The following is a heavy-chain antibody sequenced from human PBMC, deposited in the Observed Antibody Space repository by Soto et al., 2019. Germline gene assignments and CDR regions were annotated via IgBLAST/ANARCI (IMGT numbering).Heavy chain of an antibody. CDR2: IDPRDSYS. D-gene: IGHD4-17*01. V-gene: IGHV5-10-1*01. J-gene: IGHJ4*02. CDR3: ARLSLGYGGLHDY. CDR1: GYGFTTYW. Sequence: GESLKISCKGSGYGFTTYWISWVRQMPGQGLEWMGRIDPRDSYSDYKPSFQGHVSISADRSISTVYLQWSSLKASDSGIYYCARLSLGYGGLHDYWGQGTLVTVSS.